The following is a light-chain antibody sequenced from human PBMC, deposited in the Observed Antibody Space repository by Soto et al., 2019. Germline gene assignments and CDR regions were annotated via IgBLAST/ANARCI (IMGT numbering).Light chain of an antibody. CDR3: QQYGSTPRT. CDR1: QSITSNK. CDR2: GAS. J-gene: IGKJ2*01. Sequence: ENVLTQSPGTLSLSPGERATFSCRASQSITSNKLAWYQQKPGQAPRLLIYGASSRATAIPDRFSGSGSGTDFTLTIGRLEAEDAAVYYGQQYGSTPRTFGQGTKLEI. V-gene: IGKV3-20*01.